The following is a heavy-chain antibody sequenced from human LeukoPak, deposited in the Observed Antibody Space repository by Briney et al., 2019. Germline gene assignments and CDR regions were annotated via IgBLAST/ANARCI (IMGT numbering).Heavy chain of an antibody. J-gene: IGHJ4*02. Sequence: PGGSLRLSCAASGFTFSSYSMNWVRQAPGKGLEWVSYISSSGSTIYYADSVKGRFTISRDNAKNSLYLQMNSLRAEDTAVYYCARMGSSWDFDYWGQGTLVTVSS. CDR1: GFTFSSYS. CDR2: ISSSGSTI. D-gene: IGHD6-13*01. CDR3: ARMGSSWDFDY. V-gene: IGHV3-48*04.